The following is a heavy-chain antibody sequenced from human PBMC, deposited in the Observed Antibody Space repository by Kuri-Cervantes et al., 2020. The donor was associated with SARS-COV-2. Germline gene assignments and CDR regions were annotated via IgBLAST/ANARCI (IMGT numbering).Heavy chain of an antibody. V-gene: IGHV1-45*02. J-gene: IGHJ3*02. CDR3: ARSGPGAISREDGALEI. Sequence: VKVASKASSDTSTYRFLHWVRQAPGQAPEWMGWITPFNGNTKYAQKFQDRVTITRDRSMNTAYMELSSLRSEDTATYYCARSGPGAISREDGALEIWGPGTMVTVSS. CDR1: SDTSTYRF. CDR2: ITPFNGNT. D-gene: IGHD5-24*01.